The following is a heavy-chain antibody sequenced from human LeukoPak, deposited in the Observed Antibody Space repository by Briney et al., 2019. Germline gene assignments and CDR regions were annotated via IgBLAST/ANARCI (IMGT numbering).Heavy chain of an antibody. J-gene: IGHJ5*02. CDR2: ICTAGVT. V-gene: IGHV3-13*01. D-gene: IGHD3-22*01. Sequence: GGSLRLSCAASGFTFSSYDMHWVRQAPGKGLEWVSAICTAGVTYDPGYEKGPFTITRENAKNTLNLQMYSQRAGGTAVYYCARGGGMTYYYDSSRFDPWGQGTLVTVSS. CDR3: ARGGGMTYYYDSSRFDP. CDR1: GFTFSSYD.